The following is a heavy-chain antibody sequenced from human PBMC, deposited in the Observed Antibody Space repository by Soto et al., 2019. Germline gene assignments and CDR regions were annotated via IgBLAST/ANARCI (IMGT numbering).Heavy chain of an antibody. CDR1: GGTISSDYYY. V-gene: IGHV4-31*03. CDR2: IYYSRST. CDR3: GRLRSPDITIFDFVTSASSGYPFDF. J-gene: IGHJ5*01. Sequence: SETLCLTCTVSGGTISSDYYYWSRLPQHKGKGLEWIGYIYYSRSTYYNPSLKSRVTISVDTSKNQFSLKLSSVTAADTSVYDCGRLRSPDITIFDFVTSASSGYPFDFCGQGXWVTVSS. D-gene: IGHD3-3*01.